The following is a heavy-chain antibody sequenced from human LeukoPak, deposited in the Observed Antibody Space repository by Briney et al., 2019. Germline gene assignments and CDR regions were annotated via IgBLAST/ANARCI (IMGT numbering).Heavy chain of an antibody. CDR3: AREKALYFDY. Sequence: ASVTVSCKASNYTFTDYGITWVRQAPGQGLEWMAWISTYKGNTNFAQKFKDRVTLTTDTSTSTAYMEVRSLTSDDTAVYYCAREKALYFDYWGQGTLVTVSS. CDR2: ISTYKGNT. V-gene: IGHV1-18*01. J-gene: IGHJ4*02. CDR1: NYTFTDYG.